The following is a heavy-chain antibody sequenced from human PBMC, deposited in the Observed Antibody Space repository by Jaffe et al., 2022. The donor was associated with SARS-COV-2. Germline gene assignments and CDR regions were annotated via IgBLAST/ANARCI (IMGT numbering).Heavy chain of an antibody. CDR3: ARGGVAGRYYFYMDV. Sequence: QVQVVESGGGVVQPGRSLRLSCAASGFTFSRHDMHWIRQAPGKGLEWVAGLSYEGGNKYYAGSVKGRSTISRDNSKNTISLQIDSLRDEDTALYYCARGGVAGRYYFYMDVWGKGTTVIVSS. V-gene: IGHV3-30*04. J-gene: IGHJ6*03. CDR1: GFTFSRHD. D-gene: IGHD6-19*01. CDR2: LSYEGGNK.